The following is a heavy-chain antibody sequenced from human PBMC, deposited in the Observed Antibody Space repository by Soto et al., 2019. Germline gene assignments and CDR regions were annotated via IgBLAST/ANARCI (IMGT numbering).Heavy chain of an antibody. CDR2: ASGSGGRT. V-gene: IGHV3-23*01. Sequence: EVQLLDSGGGFVQPGGSLRLSCAASGFTFTSHAMSWVRQAPGKGLEWVAAASGSGGRTYYADSVKGRFTISRDTSKNTVDLQMTSLRAEDTAVYYCARDRYYAFYNGDPQSPFDYWGQGTLVTVSS. CDR3: ARDRYYAFYNGDPQSPFDY. J-gene: IGHJ4*02. CDR1: GFTFTSHA. D-gene: IGHD3-3*01.